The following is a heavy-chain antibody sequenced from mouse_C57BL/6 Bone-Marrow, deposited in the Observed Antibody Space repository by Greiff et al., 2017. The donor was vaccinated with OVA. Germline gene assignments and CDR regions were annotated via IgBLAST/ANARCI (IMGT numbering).Heavy chain of an antibody. CDR3: ARGSTTVDY. Sequence: VQLKESEGGLVQPGSSMKLSCTASGFTFSDYYMAWVRQVPEKGLEWVANINYDGSSTYYLDSLKSRFIISRDNAKNILYLQMSSLKSEDTATYYCARGSTTVDYWGQGTTLTVSS. D-gene: IGHD1-1*01. CDR1: GFTFSDYY. J-gene: IGHJ2*01. V-gene: IGHV5-16*01. CDR2: INYDGSST.